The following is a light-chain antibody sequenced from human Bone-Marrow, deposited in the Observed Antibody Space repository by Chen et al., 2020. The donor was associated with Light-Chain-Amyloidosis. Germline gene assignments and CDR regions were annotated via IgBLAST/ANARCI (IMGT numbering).Light chain of an antibody. Sequence: EIVLTQSPGTLSLSPGEGANLFCRASQTISSNYLTWYQPKVGQAPRLLSYGSSSSATGIPDRFTGSESGTDFTLTINRLEPEDFAMYYCQQYGTSPLTFGGGTKVEI. CDR2: GSS. CDR1: QTISSNY. V-gene: IGKV3-20*01. CDR3: QQYGTSPLT. J-gene: IGKJ4*01.